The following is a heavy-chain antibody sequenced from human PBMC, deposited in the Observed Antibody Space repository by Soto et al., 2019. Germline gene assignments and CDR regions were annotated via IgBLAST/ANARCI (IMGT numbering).Heavy chain of an antibody. D-gene: IGHD1-1*01. V-gene: IGHV5-51*01. CDR3: ASQKTVIRGPLSSNWFDP. CDR2: IYPGDSDT. J-gene: IGHJ5*02. CDR1: GYTFTDYW. Sequence: GESLKISCKGYGYTFTDYWIGWVCQMPGKGLELIGLIYPGDSDTRYSPSFQGRVTISADKSISTAFLQWSSLRASDTAMYYCASQKTVIRGPLSSNWFDPWGQGTLVTVSS.